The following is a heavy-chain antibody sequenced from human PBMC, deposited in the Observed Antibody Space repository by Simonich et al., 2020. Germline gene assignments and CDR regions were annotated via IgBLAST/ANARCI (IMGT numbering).Heavy chain of an antibody. Sequence: QVQLQQWGAGLLKPSETLSLTCAVYVGSFSGYYWSLIRHPPGKGQEWIGENNHSGSTNYNPSLKSRFTISVDTSKNQFSLKLSSVTAADTAVYYCARPLGIVWAFDIWGQGTMVTVSS. CDR3: ARPLGIVWAFDI. D-gene: IGHD3-16*01. CDR2: NNHSGST. CDR1: VGSFSGYY. J-gene: IGHJ3*02. V-gene: IGHV4-34*01.